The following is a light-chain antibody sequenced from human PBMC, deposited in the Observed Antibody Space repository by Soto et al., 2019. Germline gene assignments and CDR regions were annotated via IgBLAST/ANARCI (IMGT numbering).Light chain of an antibody. CDR1: QTLSTL. CDR3: QQYRTYPWT. CDR2: KAS. J-gene: IGKJ1*01. Sequence: DIQMTQSPSTLSASVGDRVTITCRARQTLSTLVAWNQQRSGKAPNLLIYKASSLESGFPSRFSGSGSGTEFTLTISSLHPDDFATYFFQQYRTYPWTFGQGTKVEVK. V-gene: IGKV1-5*03.